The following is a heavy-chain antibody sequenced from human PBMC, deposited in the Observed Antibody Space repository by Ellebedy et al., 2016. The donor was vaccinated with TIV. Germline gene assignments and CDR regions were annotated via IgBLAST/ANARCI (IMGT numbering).Heavy chain of an antibody. CDR2: IYYSGST. CDR3: ARGARYYYYMDV. V-gene: IGHV4-38-2*02. CDR1: GYSISSSYY. J-gene: IGHJ6*03. Sequence: SETLSLXCTVSGYSISSSYYWGWIRQPPGKGLEWIGSIYYSGSTYYNPSLKSRVTIFVDTSKNQLSLKLSSVTAADTAVYYCARGARYYYYMDVWGKGTTVTVSS.